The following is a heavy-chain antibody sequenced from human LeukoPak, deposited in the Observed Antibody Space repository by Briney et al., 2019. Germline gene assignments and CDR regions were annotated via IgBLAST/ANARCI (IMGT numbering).Heavy chain of an antibody. CDR2: IIPILGIA. D-gene: IGHD3-22*01. CDR1: GYTFTSYG. CDR3: ARGSSYYDSSGLNYFDY. J-gene: IGHJ4*02. Sequence: GASVKVSCKASGYTFTSYGISWVRQAPGQGLEWMGRIIPILGIANYAQKFQGRVTITADKSTSTAYMELSSLRSEDTAVYYCARGSSYYDSSGLNYFDYWGQGTLVTVSS. V-gene: IGHV1-69*04.